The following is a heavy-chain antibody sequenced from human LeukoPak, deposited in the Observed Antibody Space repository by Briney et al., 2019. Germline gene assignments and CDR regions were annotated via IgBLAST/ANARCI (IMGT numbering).Heavy chain of an antibody. Sequence: SETLSLTCTVSGGSISSYYWSWIRQPPGKGLEWIGYIYYSGSTNYNPSLKSRVTISVDTSKNQFSLKLSSVTAADTAVYYCARAENTDEYYFDYWGQGTLVTVS. D-gene: IGHD2/OR15-2a*01. CDR3: ARAENTDEYYFDY. J-gene: IGHJ4*02. V-gene: IGHV4-59*01. CDR1: GGSISSYY. CDR2: IYYSGST.